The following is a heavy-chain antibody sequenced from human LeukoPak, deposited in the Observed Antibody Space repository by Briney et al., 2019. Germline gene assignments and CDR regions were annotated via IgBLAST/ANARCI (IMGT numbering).Heavy chain of an antibody. V-gene: IGHV1-58*02. CDR2: IIVGSGNT. D-gene: IGHD3-9*01. Sequence: SVKVSCKASRFTFTSSAMQWVRQARGQRLEWIGWIIVGSGNTNYAQKFQERVTITRDMSTSTAYMELSSLRSEDTAVYYCAASTFDYLPDYWGQGTLVTVSS. J-gene: IGHJ4*02. CDR1: RFTFTSSA. CDR3: AASTFDYLPDY.